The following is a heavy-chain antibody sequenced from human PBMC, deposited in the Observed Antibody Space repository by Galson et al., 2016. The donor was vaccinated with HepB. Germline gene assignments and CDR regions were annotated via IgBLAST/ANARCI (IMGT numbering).Heavy chain of an antibody. CDR3: TRAYVGKARRGTYWYFDL. D-gene: IGHD4-23*01. Sequence: SLRLSCAASGFTFNSYNMNWLRQAPGKGLEWVSSITSSSNYIYYADSVRGRFTISRDNAKNSLHLQMNSLRAEDTAVYYCTRAYVGKARRGTYWYFDLWGRGTLVTVSS. V-gene: IGHV3-21*01. J-gene: IGHJ2*01. CDR1: GFTFNSYN. CDR2: ITSSSNYI.